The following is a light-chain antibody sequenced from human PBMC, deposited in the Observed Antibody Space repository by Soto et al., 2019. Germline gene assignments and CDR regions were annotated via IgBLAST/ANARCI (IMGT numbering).Light chain of an antibody. CDR1: QSVLYSTTNRNP. Sequence: DNVLTQSPDSLAVPLGERASFNCTTSQSVLYSTTNRNPLAWYQQKPGQSPKLLIQWAATRQDGVPERFSGSGPRTDFTLNITSLQAEDVAVDYWQQYYRAPFTFGPGTRVAIK. CDR2: WAA. J-gene: IGKJ3*01. V-gene: IGKV4-1*01. CDR3: QQYYRAPFT.